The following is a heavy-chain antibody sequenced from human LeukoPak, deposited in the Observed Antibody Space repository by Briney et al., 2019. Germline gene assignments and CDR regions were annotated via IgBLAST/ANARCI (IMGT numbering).Heavy chain of an antibody. CDR3: ARDWRGYNYGFDYFDY. Sequence: GGSLRLSCAASGFSFSSYWMSWVRQAPGKGLEWVANIRQDGSEEYYVDSVKGRFTISRDNAKSSPYLQVNSLRAEDTAVYYCARDWRGYNYGFDYFDYWGQGTLVTVSS. D-gene: IGHD5-18*01. CDR2: IRQDGSEE. CDR1: GFSFSSYW. J-gene: IGHJ4*02. V-gene: IGHV3-7*01.